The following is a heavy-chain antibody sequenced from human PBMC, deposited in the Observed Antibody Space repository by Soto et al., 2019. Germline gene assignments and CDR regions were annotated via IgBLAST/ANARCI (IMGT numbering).Heavy chain of an antibody. Sequence: SETLSLTCTVSGDSISSYYWSWIRQPPGKGLEWIGYIYYSGSTNYNPSLKSRVTISVDTSKNQFSLKLSSVTASDTAVYHCARAYGDYGFLKCWGRRTLVIVSS. J-gene: IGHJ4*02. CDR2: IYYSGST. CDR1: GDSISSYY. D-gene: IGHD4-17*01. V-gene: IGHV4-59*01. CDR3: ARAYGDYGFLKC.